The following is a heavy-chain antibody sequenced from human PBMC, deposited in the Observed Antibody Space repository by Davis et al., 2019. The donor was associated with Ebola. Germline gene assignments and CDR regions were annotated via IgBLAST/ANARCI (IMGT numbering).Heavy chain of an antibody. D-gene: IGHD1-7*01. J-gene: IGHJ6*02. CDR2: INPNSGGT. CDR1: GYTFTGYY. Sequence: ASVKVSCKASGYTFTGYYMHWVRQAPGQELEWMGWINPNSGGTNYAQKFQGRVTMTRDTSISTAYMELSRLRSDDTAVYYCARELATKYNWNYEGAYYYYGMDVWGQGTTVTVSS. V-gene: IGHV1-2*02. CDR3: ARELATKYNWNYEGAYYYYGMDV.